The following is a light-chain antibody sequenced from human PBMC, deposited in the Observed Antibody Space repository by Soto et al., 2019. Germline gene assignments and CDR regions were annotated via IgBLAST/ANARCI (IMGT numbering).Light chain of an antibody. Sequence: EIVMTQSPATLSVSPGERATLSCRASQSVSSNLAWYQQKPGQAPRLLIYGASTRATGIPARFSGSGSGTEFTLTISSLQSEDFATYYCQYLNSFPLTFGGGTKVELK. V-gene: IGKV3-15*01. CDR3: QYLNSFPLT. CDR1: QSVSSN. CDR2: GAS. J-gene: IGKJ4*01.